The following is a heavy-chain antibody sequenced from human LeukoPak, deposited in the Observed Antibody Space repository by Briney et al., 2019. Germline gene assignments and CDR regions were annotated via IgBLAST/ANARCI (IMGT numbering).Heavy chain of an antibody. V-gene: IGHV4-34*01. D-gene: IGHD6-6*01. CDR2: INHSGST. Sequence: PSETLSLTCAVYGGSFSGYYWSWIRQPPGKGLEWIGEINHSGSTNYNPSLKSRVTISVDTSKNQFSLKLSSVTAADTAVYYCARDREYSSSGLVWFDPWGHGILVTVSS. CDR3: ARDREYSSSGLVWFDP. CDR1: GGSFSGYY. J-gene: IGHJ5*02.